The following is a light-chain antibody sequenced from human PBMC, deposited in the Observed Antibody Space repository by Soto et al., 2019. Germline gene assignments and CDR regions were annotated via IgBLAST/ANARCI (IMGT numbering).Light chain of an antibody. CDR2: GAS. V-gene: IGKV3-15*01. CDR1: QNIRSN. CDR3: QQSRT. Sequence: EIVMTQSPATLSVSPGERGILSCRASQNIRSNVAWYQQRPGQAPRLLIFGASVRATGVPDRFSGSGSGTDFTLTINGLQSEDFAVYYCQQSRTFAQGTKVDIK. J-gene: IGKJ2*01.